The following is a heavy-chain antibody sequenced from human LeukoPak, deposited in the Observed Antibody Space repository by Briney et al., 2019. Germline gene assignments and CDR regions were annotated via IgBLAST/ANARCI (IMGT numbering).Heavy chain of an antibody. CDR1: GFTFSSYA. D-gene: IGHD5-12*01. Sequence: PGGSLRLSCAASGFTFSSYAMNWVRQAPGKGLEWVSGIGASGGSTYYADSVKGRFTISRDNSKNTLYLQMNSLRAEDTAVYYCAKGPDSGLRYFDCWGQGTLVTVSS. CDR2: IGASGGST. V-gene: IGHV3-23*01. J-gene: IGHJ4*02. CDR3: AKGPDSGLRYFDC.